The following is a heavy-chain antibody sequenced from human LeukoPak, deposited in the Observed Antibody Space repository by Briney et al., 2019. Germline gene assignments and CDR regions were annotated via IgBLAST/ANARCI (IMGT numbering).Heavy chain of an antibody. J-gene: IGHJ6*02. CDR2: IWYDGSNK. CDR3: ARESVHPGYYYYYGMDV. CDR1: GFTFSSYG. V-gene: IGHV3-33*01. Sequence: GGSLRLSCAASGFTFSSYGMHWVRQAPGKGLEWVAVIWYDGSNKYYADSVKGRFTISRDNSKNTLYLQMNSLRAEDTAVYYCARESVHPGYYYYYGMDVWGQGTTVTVSS. D-gene: IGHD1-1*01.